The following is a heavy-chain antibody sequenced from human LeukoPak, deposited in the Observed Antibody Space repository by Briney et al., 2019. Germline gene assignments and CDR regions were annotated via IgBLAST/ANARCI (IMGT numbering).Heavy chain of an antibody. V-gene: IGHV1-69*04. Sequence: GSSVKVSCKASGGTFSNYGINWVRQAPGQGLEWMGRIIPILGIANYAQIFQGRVTITADKSTSTAYMELSSLRSEDTAVYYCARGSRPGYYGSSGYLYNWFDPWGQGTLVTVSS. CDR1: GGTFSNYG. J-gene: IGHJ5*02. CDR3: ARGSRPGYYGSSGYLYNWFDP. D-gene: IGHD3-22*01. CDR2: IIPILGIA.